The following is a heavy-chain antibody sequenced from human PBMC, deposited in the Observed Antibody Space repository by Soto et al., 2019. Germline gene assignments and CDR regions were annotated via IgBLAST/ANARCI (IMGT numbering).Heavy chain of an antibody. CDR2: INAGNGNT. CDR3: ASAGTVTTDNWFDP. J-gene: IGHJ5*02. Sequence: WASVKVSCKASGYTFTSYAMHWVRQAPGQRLEWMGWINAGNGNTKYSQKFQGRVTITRDTSASTAYMELSSLRSEDTAVYYCASAGTVTTDNWFDPWGQGTLVTVSS. CDR1: GYTFTSYA. D-gene: IGHD4-17*01. V-gene: IGHV1-3*01.